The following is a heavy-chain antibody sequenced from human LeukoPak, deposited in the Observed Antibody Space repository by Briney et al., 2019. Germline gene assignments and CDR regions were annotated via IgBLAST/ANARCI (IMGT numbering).Heavy chain of an antibody. J-gene: IGHJ6*02. CDR3: ARGPPYYDILTGYYGPMDV. CDR1: GFTFSSYS. V-gene: IGHV3-48*04. Sequence: GGSLRLSCAASGFTFSSYSMNWVRQAPGKGLEWVSYISSSSSTIYYADSVKGRFTISRDNAKNSLYLQMNSLRAEDTAVYYCARGPPYYDILTGYYGPMDVWGQGTTVTVSS. D-gene: IGHD3-9*01. CDR2: ISSSSSTI.